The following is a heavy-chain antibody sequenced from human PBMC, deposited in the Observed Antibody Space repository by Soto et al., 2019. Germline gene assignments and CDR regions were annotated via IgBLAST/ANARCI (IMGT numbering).Heavy chain of an antibody. CDR1: GFTFSSYA. CDR3: AKDNYIWGSYRTDY. J-gene: IGHJ4*02. Sequence: PGGSLRLSCAASGFTFSSYAMSWVRQAPGKGLEWVSAISGSGGSTYYADSVKGRFTISRDNSKNTLYLQMNSLRAEDMAVYYCAKDNYIWGSYRTDYWGQGTLVTVSS. CDR2: ISGSGGST. V-gene: IGHV3-23*01. D-gene: IGHD3-16*02.